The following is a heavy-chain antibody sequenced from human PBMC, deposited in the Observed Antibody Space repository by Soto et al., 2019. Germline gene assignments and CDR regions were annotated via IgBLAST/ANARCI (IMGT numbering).Heavy chain of an antibody. CDR1: GYTFSNYD. CDR3: AKVSRKGSAIDFDY. J-gene: IGHJ4*02. Sequence: QVQLVQSGAELKKPGASVKVSCKASGYTFSNYDMNWVRQATGQGPEWIGWVNPNNGDTGYAQKFQGRVTLTTDISTTPAYMELTSLRSEDTAIYYCAKVSRKGSAIDFDYWGQGPLITGSS. V-gene: IGHV1-8*01. CDR2: VNPNNGDT. D-gene: IGHD3-10*01.